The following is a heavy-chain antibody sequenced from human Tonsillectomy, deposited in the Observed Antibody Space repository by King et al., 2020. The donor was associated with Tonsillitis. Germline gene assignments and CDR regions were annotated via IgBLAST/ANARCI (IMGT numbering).Heavy chain of an antibody. CDR3: ARLFPLTTVEPSYYFDY. D-gene: IGHD4-23*01. V-gene: IGHV4-39*07. CDR1: GGSISSSSYY. CDR2: IYYSGST. J-gene: IGHJ4*02. Sequence: QLQESGPGLVKPSETLSLTCTVSGGSISSSSYYWGWIRQPPGKGLEWIGSIYYSGSTYYNPSLKSRVTISVDTSKNQFSLKLSSGTAAYTAVYYCARLFPLTTVEPSYYFDYWGQGTLVTVSS.